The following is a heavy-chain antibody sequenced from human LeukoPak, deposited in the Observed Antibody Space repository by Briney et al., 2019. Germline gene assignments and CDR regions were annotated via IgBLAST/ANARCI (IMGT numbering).Heavy chain of an antibody. J-gene: IGHJ4*02. CDR3: AGEPSYYYDSSGYYSNDY. Sequence: ASVKVSCKASGYSFTGYYIHWVRQAPGQGLEWMGWINPNSGGTNYAQKFQGRVTMTRDTSISTAHMELSRLRSDDTAVYYCAGEPSYYYDSSGYYSNDYWGQGTLVTVSS. D-gene: IGHD3-22*01. CDR2: INPNSGGT. CDR1: GYSFTGYY. V-gene: IGHV1-2*02.